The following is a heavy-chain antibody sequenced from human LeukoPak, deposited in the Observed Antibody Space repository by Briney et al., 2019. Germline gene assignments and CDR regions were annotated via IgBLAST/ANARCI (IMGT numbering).Heavy chain of an antibody. CDR1: GGTFGGYA. Sequence: GGSLRLSCAASGGTFGGYAMHWGRQAPGKGLEWVSLISGDGGSTYYADSVKGRFTISRDNSKNSLYLQMNSLRTEDTALYYCAKEVRYSSGRYYDYWGQGTLVTVSS. CDR3: AKEVRYSSGRYYDY. J-gene: IGHJ4*02. CDR2: ISGDGGST. D-gene: IGHD6-19*01. V-gene: IGHV3-43*02.